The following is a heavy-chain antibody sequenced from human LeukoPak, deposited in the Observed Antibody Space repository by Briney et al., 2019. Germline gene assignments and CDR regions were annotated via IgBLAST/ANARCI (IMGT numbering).Heavy chain of an antibody. J-gene: IGHJ4*02. Sequence: ASAKVSCKASGYTFSGYYMHWVRQAPGQGLEWMGWINPKSGGTSYAQKFQGRVTMTRDTSISTAYMDLSRLRSDDTAVYYCARARYSSSWYFDCWGQGTLVTVSS. CDR1: GYTFSGYY. CDR2: INPKSGGT. V-gene: IGHV1-2*02. D-gene: IGHD6-13*01. CDR3: ARARYSSSWYFDC.